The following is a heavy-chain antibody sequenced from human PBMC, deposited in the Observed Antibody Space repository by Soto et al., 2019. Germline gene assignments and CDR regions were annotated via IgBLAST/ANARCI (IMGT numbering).Heavy chain of an antibody. CDR3: TTVAWGYYGSGSYYGMDV. D-gene: IGHD3-10*01. CDR2: IKSKTDGGTT. Sequence: LSLTCAASGFTFSNAWMSWVRQAPGKGLEWVGRIKSKTDGGTTDYAAPVKGRFTISRDDSKNTLYLQMNSLKTEDTAVYYCTTVAWGYYGSGSYYGMDVWGQGTTVTVSS. V-gene: IGHV3-15*01. J-gene: IGHJ6*02. CDR1: GFTFSNAW.